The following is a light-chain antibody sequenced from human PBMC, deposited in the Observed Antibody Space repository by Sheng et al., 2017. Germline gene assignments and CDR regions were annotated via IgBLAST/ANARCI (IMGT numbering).Light chain of an antibody. CDR2: AAS. J-gene: IGKJ2*01. CDR1: QGINTY. Sequence: HLTQSPSSLSASVGDRVIITCRASQGINTYLAWYQQKPGKAPKLLIYAASTLQSGVTSRFSGSGSGTEFTLTLSSLQPEDCATYYCQQVAVYPYTFGLGDQPGHQT. CDR3: QQVAVYPYT. V-gene: IGKV1-9*01.